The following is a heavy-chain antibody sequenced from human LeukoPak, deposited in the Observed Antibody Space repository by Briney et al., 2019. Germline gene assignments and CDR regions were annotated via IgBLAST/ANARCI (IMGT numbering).Heavy chain of an antibody. V-gene: IGHV3-23*01. CDR1: GFTFSSFA. D-gene: IGHD2-2*01. CDR2: ISGNGVGT. CDR3: AKRGSTTYHFDS. J-gene: IGHJ4*02. Sequence: GGSLRLSCAASGFTFSSFAMRWVRHAPGKGLEVVSSISGNGVGTYYADSVKGRFTISRDNSKNSLNLQMNSLRVEDTAVYYCAKRGSTTYHFDSWGQGTLVIVSS.